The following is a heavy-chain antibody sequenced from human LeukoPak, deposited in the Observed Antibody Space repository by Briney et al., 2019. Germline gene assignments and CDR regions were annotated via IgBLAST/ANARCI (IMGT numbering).Heavy chain of an antibody. J-gene: IGHJ4*02. D-gene: IGHD3-3*01. CDR3: SNGYDFWSGYYPFDY. CDR1: GLTFGDYA. V-gene: IGHV3-49*04. CDR2: IRSKAHGGTT. Sequence: GRSLRLSCTASGLTFGDYAMSWVRQAPGKGLEWVGFIRSKAHGGTTEYAASVKGRFTISRDDSKSIAYLQMNSLKTEDTAVYYCSNGYDFWSGYYPFDYWGQGTLVTVSS.